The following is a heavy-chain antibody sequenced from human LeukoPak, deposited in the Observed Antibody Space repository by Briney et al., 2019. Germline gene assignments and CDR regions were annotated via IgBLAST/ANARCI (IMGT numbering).Heavy chain of an antibody. J-gene: IGHJ3*02. CDR1: GGSFSGYY. D-gene: IGHD3-22*01. Sequence: SETLSLTCAVYGGSFSGYYWIWIRQPPGKGLEWIGEINHSGSTNYNPSLKSRVTISVDASKNQFSLKLSSVTAADTAVYYCARTYYYDSSGYWNDAFDIWGQGTMVTVSS. V-gene: IGHV4-34*01. CDR3: ARTYYYDSSGYWNDAFDI. CDR2: INHSGST.